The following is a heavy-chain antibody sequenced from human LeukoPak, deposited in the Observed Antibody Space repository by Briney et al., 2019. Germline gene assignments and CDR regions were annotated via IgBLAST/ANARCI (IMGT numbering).Heavy chain of an antibody. CDR3: ARDPGGSNIVVVTAHFDY. CDR2: ISSNGGST. D-gene: IGHD2-21*02. J-gene: IGHJ4*02. CDR1: GFTFSSYA. Sequence: GGSLRLSCAASGFTFSSYAMHWVRQAPGKGLEYVSAISSNGGSTYYANSVKGRFTISRDNSKNTLYPQMGSLRAEDMAVYYCARDPGGSNIVVVTAHFDYWGQGTLVTVSS. V-gene: IGHV3-64*01.